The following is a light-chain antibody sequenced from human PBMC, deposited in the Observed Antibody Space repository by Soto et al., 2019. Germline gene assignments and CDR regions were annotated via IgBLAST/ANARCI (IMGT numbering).Light chain of an antibody. CDR1: QSISSSY. CDR3: QQCDTSPRT. V-gene: IGKV3-20*01. Sequence: EIVLTQSPGTLSLSPGERATLSCRASQSISSSYLAWYQQKPGQAPRLLIYGASSRATGVPDRFSGSGSGTDFTLTISSLDPEDFAFYYCQQCDTSPRTFGQGTKVDI. J-gene: IGKJ1*01. CDR2: GAS.